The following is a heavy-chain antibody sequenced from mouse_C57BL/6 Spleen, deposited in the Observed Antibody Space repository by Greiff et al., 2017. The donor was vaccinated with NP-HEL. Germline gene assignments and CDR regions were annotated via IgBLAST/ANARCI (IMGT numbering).Heavy chain of an antibody. CDR3: AREGRPFDY. V-gene: IGHV1-50*01. Sequence: QVQLQQPGAELVKPGASVKLSCKASGYTFTSYWMQWVKQRPGQGLEWIGEIAPSDSYTNYNQKFKGKATVTVDTSSSTAYMQLSSLTSEDSAVXYCAREGRPFDYWGQGTTLTVSS. J-gene: IGHJ2*01. CDR1: GYTFTSYW. D-gene: IGHD3-3*01. CDR2: IAPSDSYT.